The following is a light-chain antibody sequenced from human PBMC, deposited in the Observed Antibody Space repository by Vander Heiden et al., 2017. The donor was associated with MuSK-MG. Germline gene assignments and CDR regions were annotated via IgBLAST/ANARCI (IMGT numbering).Light chain of an antibody. CDR2: AAS. V-gene: IGKV1-39*01. J-gene: IGKJ3*01. CDR1: QSISSY. Sequence: DVQMTHSPSSLSASVGDRVTITCRASQSISSYLKWQQQKPGKAPKLLIYAASSLQSGVPSRCSGSGSGTDFTLTISSLQPEDFATYYCQQSYSTLTFGPGTKVDIK. CDR3: QQSYSTLT.